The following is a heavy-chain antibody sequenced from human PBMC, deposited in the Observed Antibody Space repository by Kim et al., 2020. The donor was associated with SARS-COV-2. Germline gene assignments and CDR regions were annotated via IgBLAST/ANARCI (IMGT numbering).Heavy chain of an antibody. CDR2: ISYDGSNK. CDR3: ARDYKVESYLDAYFDS. CDR1: GFTFSSYA. D-gene: IGHD1-26*01. J-gene: IGHJ4*02. V-gene: IGHV3-30*04. Sequence: GGSLRLSCAASGFTFSSYAMHWVRQAPGKGLEWVAVISYDGSNKYYADSVKGRFTISRDNSKNTLYLQMNSLRAEDTAVYYCARDYKVESYLDAYFDSWGQGALGT.